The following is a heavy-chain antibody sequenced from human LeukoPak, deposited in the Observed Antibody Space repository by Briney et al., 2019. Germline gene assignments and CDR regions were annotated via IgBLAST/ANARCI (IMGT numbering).Heavy chain of an antibody. Sequence: PSETLSLTCTGSGDSISSGNYWGWIRQPPGRGLEWSGSIFHTGSTYFNLSLKSRVTISVDTSKNQFSLRLSSVTAADTAVYYCAREGQVVRRTMSDHWGQGILVTVSS. J-gene: IGHJ1*01. CDR1: GDSISSGNY. CDR3: AREGQVVRRTMSDH. V-gene: IGHV4-38-2*02. CDR2: IFHTGST. D-gene: IGHD3-22*01.